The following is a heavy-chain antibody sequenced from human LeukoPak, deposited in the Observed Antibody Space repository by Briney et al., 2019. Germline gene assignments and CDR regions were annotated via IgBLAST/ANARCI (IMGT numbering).Heavy chain of an antibody. CDR3: ARVNSGWYSLVIDY. V-gene: IGHV1-3*01. CDR1: GYTFTSYA. Sequence: GASVTVSCKASGYTFTSYAMHWMRQAPGQRLEWMGWINAGNGNTKYSQKFQGRVTITRDTSASTAYMELSSLRSEDTAVYYCARVNSGWYSLVIDYWGQGTLVTVSS. J-gene: IGHJ4*02. CDR2: INAGNGNT. D-gene: IGHD6-19*01.